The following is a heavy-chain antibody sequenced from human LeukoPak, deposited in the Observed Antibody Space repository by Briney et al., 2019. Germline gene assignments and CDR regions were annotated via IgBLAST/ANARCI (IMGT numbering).Heavy chain of an antibody. CDR2: INPSGGST. Sequence: GASVKVSCKASGYTFTSYCMHWVRQAPGQGLEWMGIINPSGGSTSYAQKFQGRVTMTRDTSTSTVYMELSSLRSEDTAVYYCARDYGDYVALDYWGQGTLVTVSS. D-gene: IGHD4-17*01. CDR1: GYTFTSYC. V-gene: IGHV1-46*01. J-gene: IGHJ4*02. CDR3: ARDYGDYVALDY.